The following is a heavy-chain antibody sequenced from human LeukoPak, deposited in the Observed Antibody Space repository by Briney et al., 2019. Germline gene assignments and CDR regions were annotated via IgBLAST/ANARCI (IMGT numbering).Heavy chain of an antibody. CDR1: GFTFSSYA. CDR3: AKPKHFMGYGDDTYYFDY. D-gene: IGHD4-17*01. Sequence: PGGSLRLSCAASGFTFSSYAMSWVRQAPGKGLGWVSAISGSGGSTYYADSVKGRFTISRDNSKNTLYLQMNSLRAEDTAVYYCAKPKHFMGYGDDTYYFDYWGQGTLVTVSS. V-gene: IGHV3-23*01. CDR2: ISGSGGST. J-gene: IGHJ4*02.